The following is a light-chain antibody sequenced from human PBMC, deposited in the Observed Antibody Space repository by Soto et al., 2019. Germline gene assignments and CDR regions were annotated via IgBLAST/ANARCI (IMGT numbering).Light chain of an antibody. Sequence: QSVLTQPPSVSGAPGQRVTISCAGKTSNIGADYDVHWYRQLPGTAPQLLIYGNNNRPSGVPDRFSGSKSGTSASLAITGLQAEDEADYYCQSYDISLGEWVFGGRTKLTV. V-gene: IGLV1-40*01. CDR2: GNN. CDR1: TSNIGADYD. J-gene: IGLJ3*02. CDR3: QSYDISLGEWV.